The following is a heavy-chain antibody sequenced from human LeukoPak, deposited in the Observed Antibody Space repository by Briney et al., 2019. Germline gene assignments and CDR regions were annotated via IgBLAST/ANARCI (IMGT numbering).Heavy chain of an antibody. Sequence: SETLSLTCTVSGGSISSHYWSWIRQPPGKGLEWIGYIYYSGSTNYNPSLKSRVTISVDTSKDQFSLKLSSVTAADTAVYYCARQSKAEDFDYWGQGTLVTVSS. D-gene: IGHD4-4*01. V-gene: IGHV4-59*08. CDR3: ARQSKAEDFDY. J-gene: IGHJ4*02. CDR1: GGSISSHY. CDR2: IYYSGST.